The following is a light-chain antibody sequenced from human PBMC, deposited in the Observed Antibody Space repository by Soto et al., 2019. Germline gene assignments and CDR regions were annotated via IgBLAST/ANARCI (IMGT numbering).Light chain of an antibody. CDR1: QSVSSSY. CDR2: GAS. CDR3: QQYGSSPDT. J-gene: IGKJ2*01. Sequence: EIVLTQSPGTLSLSPGERATLSCRASQSVSSSYLAWYQQKPGQAPRLLIYGASSRATGIPDRFSGSGSGTDFTLTINSLEPEDFAVYYCQQYGSSPDTFGQGTKLEIK. V-gene: IGKV3-20*01.